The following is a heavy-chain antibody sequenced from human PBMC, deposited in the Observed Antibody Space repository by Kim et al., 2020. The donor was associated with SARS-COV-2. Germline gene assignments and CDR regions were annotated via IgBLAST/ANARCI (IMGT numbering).Heavy chain of an antibody. CDR1: GGSISSGGYY. CDR3: ARERSKIVATIRAYYFDY. J-gene: IGHJ4*02. D-gene: IGHD5-12*01. CDR2: IYYSGST. Sequence: SETLSLTCTVSGGSISSGGYYWSWIRQHPGKGLEWIGYIYYSGSTYYNPSLKSRVTISVDTSTNQFSLKLSSVTAADTAVYYCARERSKIVATIRAYYFDYWGQGTLVTVSS. V-gene: IGHV4-31*03.